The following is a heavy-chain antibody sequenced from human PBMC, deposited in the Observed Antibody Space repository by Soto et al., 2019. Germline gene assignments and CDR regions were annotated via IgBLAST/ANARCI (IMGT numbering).Heavy chain of an antibody. J-gene: IGHJ5*02. V-gene: IGHV4-30-4*01. D-gene: IGHD6-6*01. CDR1: GGSISSGDYY. Sequence: SETLSLTCTVSGGSISSGDYYWSWIRQPPGKGLEWIGYIYYSGSTYYNPSLKSRVTISLDTSKNQFTLKLSSVTAADTAVYYCAGVARIPARPYNWFDPWGQGTLVTVSS. CDR3: AGVARIPARPYNWFDP. CDR2: IYYSGST.